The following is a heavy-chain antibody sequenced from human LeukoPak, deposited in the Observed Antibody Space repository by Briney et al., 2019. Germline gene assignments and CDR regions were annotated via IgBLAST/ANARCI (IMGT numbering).Heavy chain of an antibody. D-gene: IGHD3-22*01. CDR3: AKEDGTVVVSTFGD. V-gene: IGHV3-30*02. CDR1: GFNFRTYG. J-gene: IGHJ4*02. CDR2: IQYDESSK. Sequence: GGSLRLSCAASGFNFRTYGMHWVRQAPGKGLEWVAFIQYDESSKNYADSVKGRFTISRDNYKNTVYLQVNSLRAEDTAVYYCAKEDGTVVVSTFGDWGQGTLVTVSS.